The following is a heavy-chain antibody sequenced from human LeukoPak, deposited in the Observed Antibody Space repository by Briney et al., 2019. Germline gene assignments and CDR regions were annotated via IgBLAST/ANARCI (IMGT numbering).Heavy chain of an antibody. Sequence: PSETLSLTCTVSGGSISSSSYYWGWIRQPPGKGLEWIGSIYYSGSTYYNPSLKSRVTISVDTSKNQFSLKLSSVTAADTAVYYCARRAGSDYGDHAFFDYWGQGTLVTVSS. CDR2: IYYSGST. J-gene: IGHJ4*02. CDR1: GGSISSSSYY. CDR3: ARRAGSDYGDHAFFDY. D-gene: IGHD4-17*01. V-gene: IGHV4-39*01.